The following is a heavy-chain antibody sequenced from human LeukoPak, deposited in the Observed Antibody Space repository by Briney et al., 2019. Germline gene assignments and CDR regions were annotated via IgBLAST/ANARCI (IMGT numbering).Heavy chain of an antibody. Sequence: KSSETLSLTCAVYGGSFSGYYWSWIRQPPGKGLEWIGEINHSGSTNYNPSLRSRVTISVDTSKNQFSLKLSSVTAADTAVYYCASNYYDSSGYYMHYWGQGTLVTVSS. V-gene: IGHV4-34*01. CDR1: GGSFSGYY. CDR2: INHSGST. J-gene: IGHJ4*02. CDR3: ASNYYDSSGYYMHY. D-gene: IGHD3-22*01.